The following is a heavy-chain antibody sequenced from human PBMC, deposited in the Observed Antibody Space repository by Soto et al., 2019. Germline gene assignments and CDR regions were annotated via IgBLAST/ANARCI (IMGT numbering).Heavy chain of an antibody. CDR2: IFSNDEK. CDR1: GFSLSNARMG. J-gene: IGHJ4*02. CDR3: ARMRYSSGWYAPTFDY. V-gene: IGHV2-26*01. D-gene: IGHD6-19*01. Sequence: QVTLKESGPVLVKPTETLTLTCTVSGFSLSNARMGVSWIRQPPGEALEWLAHIFSNDEKSYSTSLKSRLTISKDTSKSQVVLTMTNMDPVDTATYYCARMRYSSGWYAPTFDYWGQGTLVTVSS.